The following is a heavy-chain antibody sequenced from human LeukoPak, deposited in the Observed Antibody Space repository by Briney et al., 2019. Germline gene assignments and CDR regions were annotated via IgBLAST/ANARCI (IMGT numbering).Heavy chain of an antibody. Sequence: SETLSLTCAVYGGSFSGYYWSWIRQPPGKGLEWIGEINHSGSTNYNPSLKSRVTISVDTSKNQFSLKLSSVTAADTAVYYCARGQQLVRFDPWGQGTLVTVSS. CDR3: ARGQQLVRFDP. D-gene: IGHD6-13*01. CDR1: GGSFSGYY. V-gene: IGHV4-34*01. J-gene: IGHJ5*02. CDR2: INHSGST.